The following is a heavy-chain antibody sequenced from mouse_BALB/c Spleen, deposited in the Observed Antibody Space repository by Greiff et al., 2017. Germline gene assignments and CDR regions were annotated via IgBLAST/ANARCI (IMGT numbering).Heavy chain of an antibody. V-gene: IGHV2-9*02. CDR1: GFSLTSYG. CDR2: IWAGGST. CDR3: AREDYGYPAWFAY. J-gene: IGHJ3*01. Sequence: VKLVESGPGLVAPSQSLSITCTVSGFSLTSYGVHWVRQPPGKGLEWLGVIWAGGSTNYNSAIMSRLSISKDNSKSQVFLKMNSLQTDDTAMYYCAREDYGYPAWFAYWGQGTLVTVSA. D-gene: IGHD1-2*01.